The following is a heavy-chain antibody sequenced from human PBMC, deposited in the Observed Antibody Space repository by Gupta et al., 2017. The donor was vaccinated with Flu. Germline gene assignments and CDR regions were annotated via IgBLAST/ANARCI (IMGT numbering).Heavy chain of an antibody. D-gene: IGHD3-3*01. J-gene: IGHJ6*03. Sequence: KWLEWVSYIRSSGSTIYYADSVKGRFTISRDNAKNSLYLQMNSLRAEDTAVYYCASRYYDFWSRLYYYYYMDVWGKGTTVTVSS. CDR2: IRSSGSTI. V-gene: IGHV3-48*03. CDR3: ASRYYDFWSRLYYYYYMDV.